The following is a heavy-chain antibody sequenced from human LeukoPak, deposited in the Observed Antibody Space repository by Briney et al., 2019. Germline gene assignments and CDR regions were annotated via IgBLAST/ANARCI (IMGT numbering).Heavy chain of an antibody. CDR3: ARAGGPGFGEFSPY. CDR1: GYSFTGYY. D-gene: IGHD3-10*01. Sequence: ASVKVSCKASGYSFTGYYLHWVRQAPGQGLEWMSWINPNTGGTNYAQKFQDRVTMTRDTSFSTTFMELSRLRSDDTAVYYCARAGGPGFGEFSPYWGQGTLVTVSS. CDR2: INPNTGGT. J-gene: IGHJ4*02. V-gene: IGHV1-2*02.